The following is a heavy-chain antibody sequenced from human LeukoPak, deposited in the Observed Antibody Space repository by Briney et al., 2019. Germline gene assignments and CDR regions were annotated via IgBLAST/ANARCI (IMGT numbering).Heavy chain of an antibody. Sequence: ASVKVSCKTSGHTFKDYGVSWVRQAPGQGLEWLGGISAFSGNTNYAQNLQGRLTVTTDTSKTTAYMELKSLTSDDTGVYYCARGGQLFDHWGQGTLVIVSS. CDR2: ISAFSGNT. V-gene: IGHV1-18*01. D-gene: IGHD5-18*01. CDR1: GHTFKDYG. CDR3: ARGGQLFDH. J-gene: IGHJ4*02.